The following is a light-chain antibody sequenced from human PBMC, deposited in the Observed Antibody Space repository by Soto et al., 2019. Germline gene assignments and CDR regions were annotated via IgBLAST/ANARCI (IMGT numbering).Light chain of an antibody. Sequence: EIVLTQSPATLSLSPGERATLSCRASESLSSYLAWYLQKPGQAPRLLIYDASNRATGIPARFSGSGSGTDFTLTISSLEPEDFAVYYCQQRTNWPITFGQGTRLEIK. J-gene: IGKJ5*01. V-gene: IGKV3-11*01. CDR3: QQRTNWPIT. CDR1: ESLSSY. CDR2: DAS.